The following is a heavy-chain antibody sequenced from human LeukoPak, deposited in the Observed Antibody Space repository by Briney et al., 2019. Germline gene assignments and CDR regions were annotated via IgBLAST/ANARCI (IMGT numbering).Heavy chain of an antibody. Sequence: GRSLRLSCAASGFTFSSYWMHWVRQAPGKGLAWVSRINSDGSSTSYADSVKGRFTISRDNAKNTLYLQMNSLRAEDQAVYYCARRDYYYGMDVWGQGTTVTVSS. CDR1: GFTFSSYW. CDR2: INSDGSST. V-gene: IGHV3-74*01. J-gene: IGHJ6*02. CDR3: ARRDYYYGMDV.